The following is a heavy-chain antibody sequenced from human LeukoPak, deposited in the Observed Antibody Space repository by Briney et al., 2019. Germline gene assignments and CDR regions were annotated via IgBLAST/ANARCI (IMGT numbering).Heavy chain of an antibody. J-gene: IGHJ4*02. V-gene: IGHV3-30*18. CDR2: ISYDGSNK. Sequence: GRSLRLSCAASGFTFSSYGMHWVRQAPGKGLEWVAVISYDGSNKYYADSVKGRFTISRDNSKNTLYLQMNSLRAEDTALYYCAKGLGGGATDTVYYWGQGTLVSVSS. CDR1: GFTFSSYG. CDR3: AKGLGGGATDTVYY. D-gene: IGHD1-26*01.